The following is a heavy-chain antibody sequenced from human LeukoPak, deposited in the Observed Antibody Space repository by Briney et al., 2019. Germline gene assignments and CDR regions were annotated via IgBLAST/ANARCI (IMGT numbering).Heavy chain of an antibody. V-gene: IGHV3-21*04. D-gene: IGHD5-24*01. Sequence: PGGSLRLSCAASGFTFSSYSMNWVRQAPGKGLEWVSSISSSSSYIYYADSVKGRFTISRDNAKNSLYLQMNSLRAEDTALYYCARGPERWLQLSYWGQGTLVTVSS. CDR2: ISSSSSYI. J-gene: IGHJ4*02. CDR1: GFTFSSYS. CDR3: ARGPERWLQLSY.